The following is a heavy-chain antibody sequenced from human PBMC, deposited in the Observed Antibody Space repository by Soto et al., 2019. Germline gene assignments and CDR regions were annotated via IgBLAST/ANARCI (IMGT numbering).Heavy chain of an antibody. CDR3: ATTRGLAVGGSFNY. D-gene: IGHD6-13*01. Sequence: SETLSLTCSVSGGSITSRSSYWAWIPQPPGKGLEWIGTFFSGSTFSNLSLRSRVTISKDTSRNQFSLNLTSVAATDTAMYYGATTRGLAVGGSFNYWGQGALVTVSS. J-gene: IGHJ4*02. V-gene: IGHV4-39*01. CDR2: FFSGST. CDR1: GGSITSRSSY.